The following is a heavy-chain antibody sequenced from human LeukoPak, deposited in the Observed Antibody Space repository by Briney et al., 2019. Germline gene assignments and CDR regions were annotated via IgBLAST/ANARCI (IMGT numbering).Heavy chain of an antibody. V-gene: IGHV4-59*01. D-gene: IGHD2-21*02. CDR1: GGSISSYY. J-gene: IGHJ3*02. CDR3: ARPYRDSDAYDI. CDR2: IYYSGST. Sequence: SETLSLTCTVSGGSISSYYWSWIRQPPGKGLEWIGYIYYSGSTNYNPSLKSRVTISVDTSKNQFSLKLSSVTAADTAVYYCARPYRDSDAYDIWGRGTMVAVSS.